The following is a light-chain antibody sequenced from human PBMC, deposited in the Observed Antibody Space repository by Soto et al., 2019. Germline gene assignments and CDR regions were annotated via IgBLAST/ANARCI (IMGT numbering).Light chain of an antibody. CDR2: GAS. J-gene: IGKJ1*01. CDR3: QQYGYSPDTDRWT. Sequence: EIVLTQSPGTLSLSPEERASLSCRASQSVRSSSLAWYQQKPGQPPRLLIYGASSRATGIPDRFSGSGSGTDFTLTISRLEPEDFAVYFCQQYGYSPDTDRWTFGPGTKVEIK. V-gene: IGKV3-20*01. CDR1: QSVRSSS.